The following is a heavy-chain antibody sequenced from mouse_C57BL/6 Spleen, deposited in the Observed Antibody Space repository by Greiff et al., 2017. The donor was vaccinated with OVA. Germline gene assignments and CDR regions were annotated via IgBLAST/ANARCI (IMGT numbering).Heavy chain of an antibody. CDR1: GYTFTSYW. J-gene: IGHJ3*01. CDR2: IDPSDSYT. D-gene: IGHD3-2*02. V-gene: IGHV1-59*01. CDR3: ARGEAAQAEFAY. Sequence: QVQLQQSGAELVRPGTSVKLSCKASGYTFTSYWMHWVKQRPGQGLEWIGVIDPSDSYTNYNQKFKGKATLTVDTSSSTAYMQLSSLTSEDSAVYYCARGEAAQAEFAYWGQGTLVTVSA.